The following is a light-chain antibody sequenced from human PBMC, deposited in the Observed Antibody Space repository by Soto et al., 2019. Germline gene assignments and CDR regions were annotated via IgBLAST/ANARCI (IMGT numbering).Light chain of an antibody. V-gene: IGKV3-15*01. CDR1: PSVGSN. CDR2: DAS. Sequence: DIVMTQSPATLSVSPGERATLSCRASPSVGSNLAWSQQKPGQAPRLLIYDASTRATGFPARFSGSGSGTEFTLTISSLQSEDFAIYYCHHYNDWPRTFGQGTKVEIK. CDR3: HHYNDWPRT. J-gene: IGKJ1*01.